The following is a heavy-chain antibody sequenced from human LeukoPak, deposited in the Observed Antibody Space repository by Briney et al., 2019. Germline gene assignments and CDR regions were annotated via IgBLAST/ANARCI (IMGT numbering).Heavy chain of an antibody. CDR1: GGSITTYY. D-gene: IGHD5-24*01. CDR2: IYYSGST. CDR3: ARLKGEMITIRPYYHYYMDV. V-gene: IGHV4-59*01. J-gene: IGHJ6*03. Sequence: NPSETLSLTCTVSGGSITTYYWTWIRQPPGKGLEWIGHIYYSGSTNYNPSLKRRVTISVDTSKNQFSLNLTSVTAADTAVYYCARLKGEMITIRPYYHYYMDVWGKGTTVTVSS.